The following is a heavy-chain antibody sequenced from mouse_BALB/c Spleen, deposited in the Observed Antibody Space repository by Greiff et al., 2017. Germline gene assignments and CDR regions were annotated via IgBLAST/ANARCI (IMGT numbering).Heavy chain of an antibody. Sequence: EVQLGESGGGLVQPGGSRKLSCAASGFTFSSFGMHWVRQAPEKGLEWVAYISSGSSTIYYADTVKGRFTISRDNPKNTLFLQMTSLRSEDTAMYYCARSRGNYYFDYWGQGTTLTVSS. CDR3: ARSRGNYYFDY. J-gene: IGHJ2*01. D-gene: IGHD2-1*01. CDR1: GFTFSSFG. V-gene: IGHV5-17*02. CDR2: ISSGSSTI.